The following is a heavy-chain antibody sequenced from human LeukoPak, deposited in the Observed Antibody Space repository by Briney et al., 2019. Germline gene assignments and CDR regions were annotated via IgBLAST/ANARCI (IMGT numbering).Heavy chain of an antibody. Sequence: GGSLRLSCAASGFNFSSYAMSWVRQAPGKGREWVSTISVSGGSTYYADSVKGRFTISRDNSKNTLYLQMNSLRAEDTAVYYCAKDRNWGNWGQGTLVTVSS. V-gene: IGHV3-23*01. CDR1: GFNFSSYA. D-gene: IGHD7-27*01. CDR3: AKDRNWGN. J-gene: IGHJ4*02. CDR2: ISVSGGST.